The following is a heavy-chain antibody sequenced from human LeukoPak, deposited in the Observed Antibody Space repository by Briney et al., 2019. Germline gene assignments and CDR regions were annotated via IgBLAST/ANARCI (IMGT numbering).Heavy chain of an antibody. D-gene: IGHD5-24*01. J-gene: IGHJ3*02. CDR1: GFTFDDYA. V-gene: IGHV3-43*02. CDR3: AKDRGRRWLQFFDAFDI. CDR2: ISRDGGST. Sequence: GGSLRLSCAASGFTFDDYAMHWVRQAPGKGLEWVSLISRDGGSTYYADSVKGRFTISRDNSKNSLYLQMNSLRTEDTALYYCAKDRGRRWLQFFDAFDIWGQGTMVTVSS.